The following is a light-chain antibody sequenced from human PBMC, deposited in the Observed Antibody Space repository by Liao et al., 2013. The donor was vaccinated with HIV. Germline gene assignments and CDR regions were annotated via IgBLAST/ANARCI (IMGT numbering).Light chain of an antibody. CDR2: QDT. V-gene: IGLV3-1*01. CDR1: DFGTKR. J-gene: IGLJ2*01. Sequence: SYVLTQPPSVSVAPGKTARITCGGDDFGTKRVHWYQQKPGQSPVLVIYQDTKRPSGIPERFSGSNSGNTATLTISGTQAMDEADYYCQAWDTTTAVFGGGTKLTVL. CDR3: QAWDTTTAV.